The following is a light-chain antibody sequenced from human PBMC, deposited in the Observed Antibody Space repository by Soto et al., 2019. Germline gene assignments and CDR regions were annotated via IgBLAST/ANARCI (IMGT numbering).Light chain of an antibody. CDR3: QSFDRSLTAWV. CDR2: GNS. J-gene: IGLJ3*02. V-gene: IGLV1-40*01. CDR1: SSNIGAGYD. Sequence: QLVLTQPPSVSGAPGQRVTISCTGSSSNIGAGYDVHWYRQLPGAAPTLLISGNSDRPSGVPDRFSGSKSGPSAALAISGLQTDDEADYYCQSFDRSLTAWVFGGGTKLTVL.